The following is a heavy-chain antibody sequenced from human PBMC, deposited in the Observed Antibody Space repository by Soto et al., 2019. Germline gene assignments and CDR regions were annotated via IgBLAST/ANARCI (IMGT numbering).Heavy chain of an antibody. V-gene: IGHV1-18*01. J-gene: IGHJ4*02. CDR3: ARAPETIVGATIDY. D-gene: IGHD1-26*01. CDR1: GYTFTSYG. Sequence: QVQLVQSGAEVKKPGASVKVSCKASGYTFTSYGLSWVRQAPGQGLEWMGWISPYNGNTNYAQKLQGRVTMTTDTSTSTAYMELRRLRSDDPAVYYGARAPETIVGATIDYWGQGTLVTVSS. CDR2: ISPYNGNT.